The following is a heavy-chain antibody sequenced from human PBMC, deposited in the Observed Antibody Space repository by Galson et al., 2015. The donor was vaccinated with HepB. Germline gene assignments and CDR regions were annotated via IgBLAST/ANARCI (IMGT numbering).Heavy chain of an antibody. CDR2: INPNSGGT. CDR3: ARDGEGSGWFRTHNWFDP. J-gene: IGHJ5*02. Sequence: SVKVSCKASGYTFTGYYMHWVRQAPGQGLEWMGWINPNSGGTNYAQKFQGRVTMTRDTSISTAYMELSRLRSDDTAVYYCARDGEGSGWFRTHNWFDPWGQGTLVTVSS. CDR1: GYTFTGYY. D-gene: IGHD6-19*01. V-gene: IGHV1-2*02.